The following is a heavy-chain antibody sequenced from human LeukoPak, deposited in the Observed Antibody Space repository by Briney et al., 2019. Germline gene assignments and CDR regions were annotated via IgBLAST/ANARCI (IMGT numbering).Heavy chain of an antibody. D-gene: IGHD2-8*02. Sequence: ASVKVSCNASVYTFTNYYRNWMRQDPGHRIEQMGLINPTATGTNYAQKFRGRVTLTRDTSTTTVYIELSSLRSEVTAVYYCAREESGGYINYWGQGTLVTVSS. CDR3: AREESGGYINY. CDR2: INPTATGT. J-gene: IGHJ4*02. V-gene: IGHV1-46*01. CDR1: VYTFTNYY.